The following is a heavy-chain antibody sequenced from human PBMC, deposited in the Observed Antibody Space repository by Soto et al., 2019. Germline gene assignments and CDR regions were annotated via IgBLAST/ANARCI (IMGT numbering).Heavy chain of an antibody. J-gene: IGHJ4*02. CDR1: GFSLSTSGVG. V-gene: IGHV2-5*02. Sequence: QITLKESGPTLVKPTQTLTLTCTFSGFSLSTSGVGVGWIRQPPGKALEWLALIYWDDDKRYRPSLKSRLTLTKDTSRNQVVLTMTNMDPVDNATYYCAPKGDGSRGFKYWGQGTLVTVSS. CDR3: APKGDGSRGFKY. D-gene: IGHD1-26*01. CDR2: IYWDDDK.